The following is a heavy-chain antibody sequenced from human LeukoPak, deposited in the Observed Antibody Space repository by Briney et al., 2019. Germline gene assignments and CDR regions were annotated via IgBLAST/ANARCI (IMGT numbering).Heavy chain of an antibody. V-gene: IGHV3-21*01. CDR1: GFTFSSYG. Sequence: PGGSLRLSCAASGFTFSSYGMHWVRQAPGKGLEWVSSISSSSSYIYYADSVKGRFTISRDNAKNSLYLQMNSLRAEDTAVYYCARDLDHIVVVTAIQGGGYDYWGQGTLVTVSS. J-gene: IGHJ4*02. CDR2: ISSSSSYI. D-gene: IGHD2-21*02. CDR3: ARDLDHIVVVTAIQGGGYDY.